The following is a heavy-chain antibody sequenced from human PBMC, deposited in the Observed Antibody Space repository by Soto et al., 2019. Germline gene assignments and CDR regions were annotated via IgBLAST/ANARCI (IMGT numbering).Heavy chain of an antibody. J-gene: IGHJ3*02. V-gene: IGHV3-30*18. CDR1: GFTFSSYG. D-gene: IGHD2-15*01. CDR2: ISYDGSNK. Sequence: QVQLVESGGGVVQPGRSLRLSCAASGFTFSSYGMHWVRQAPGKGLEWVAVISYDGSNKYYADSVKGRFTISRDNSKNTLYLQMNSLRAEDTAVYYCAKDVPDLDIVLVADAFDIWGQGTMVTVSS. CDR3: AKDVPDLDIVLVADAFDI.